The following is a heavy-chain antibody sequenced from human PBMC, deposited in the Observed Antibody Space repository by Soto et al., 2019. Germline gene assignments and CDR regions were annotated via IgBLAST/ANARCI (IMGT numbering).Heavy chain of an antibody. V-gene: IGHV3-13*01. CDR1: GFTFSSYD. D-gene: IGHD3-10*01. J-gene: IGHJ4*02. Sequence: EVQLVESGGGLVQPGGSLRLSCAASGFTFSSYDMHWVRQATGKGLEWVSAIGTAGDTYYPGSVKGRFTISRENAKNTVYLQMNSLRAEDTAIYYCARDEGVPMVRGFDKWGQGILVAVSS. CDR2: IGTAGDT. CDR3: ARDEGVPMVRGFDK.